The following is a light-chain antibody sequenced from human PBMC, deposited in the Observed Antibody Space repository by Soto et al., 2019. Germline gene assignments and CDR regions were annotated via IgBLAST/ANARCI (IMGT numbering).Light chain of an antibody. Sequence: EIVLTQSPGTLSLSPGERATLSCGASQSISGSYLAWYQQKPGQAPRLLIYGASSRATDIPDRFSGSGSGANFPLHLNRPEPEEFAVLYCQPDCTPITLGQGTRLEIK. CDR1: QSISGSY. J-gene: IGKJ5*01. CDR2: GAS. V-gene: IGKV3-20*01. CDR3: QPDCTPIT.